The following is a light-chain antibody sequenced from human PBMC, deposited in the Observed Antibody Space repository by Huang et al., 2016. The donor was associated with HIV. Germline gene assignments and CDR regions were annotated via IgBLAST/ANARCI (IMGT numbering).Light chain of an antibody. V-gene: IGKV3-11*01. J-gene: IGKJ4*01. CDR3: QQRIKWPLT. CDR2: DVS. CDR1: HSVGTS. Sequence: EVVLTQSPVTLSLSPGERATLSCRASHSVGTSLAWYQQKAGQTPRLLIYDVSKRAAGIPARFSGSGSGTDFTLTISSLEPEDFVVYYCQQRIKWPLTFGGGTSVEMK.